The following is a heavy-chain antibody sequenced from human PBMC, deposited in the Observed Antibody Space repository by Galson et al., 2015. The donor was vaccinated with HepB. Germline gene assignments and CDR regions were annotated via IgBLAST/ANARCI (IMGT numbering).Heavy chain of an antibody. CDR3: ASQLVILDAFDI. Sequence: SVKVSCKASGYTFTSYYMHWVRQAPGQGLEWMGIINPSGGSTRYAQKFQGRVTMTRDTSTSTVYMELSSLRSEDTAVYYCASQLVILDAFDIWGQGTMVTVSS. D-gene: IGHD3-9*01. CDR1: GYTFTSYY. CDR2: INPSGGST. V-gene: IGHV1-46*01. J-gene: IGHJ3*02.